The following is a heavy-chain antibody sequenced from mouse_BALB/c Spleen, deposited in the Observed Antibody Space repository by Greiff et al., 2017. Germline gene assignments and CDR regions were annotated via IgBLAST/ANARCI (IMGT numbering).Heavy chain of an antibody. D-gene: IGHD2-3*01. J-gene: IGHJ3*01. CDR3: AKDPHDGYYAWFAY. V-gene: IGHV5-4*02. CDR1: GFTFSDYY. CDR2: ISDGGSYT. Sequence: EVMLVESGGGLVKPGGSLKLSCAASGFTFSDYYMYWVRQTPEKRLEWVATISDGGSYTYYPDSVKGRFTISRDNAKNNLYLQMSSLKSEDTAMYYCAKDPHDGYYAWFAYWGQGTLVTVSA.